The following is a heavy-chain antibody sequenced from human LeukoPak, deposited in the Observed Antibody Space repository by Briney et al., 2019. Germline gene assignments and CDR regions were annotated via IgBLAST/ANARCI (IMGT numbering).Heavy chain of an antibody. CDR1: GYTFTSYY. J-gene: IGHJ4*02. CDR2: INPSGGST. CDR3: TRAHALQPFDY. V-gene: IGHV1-46*03. Sequence: GASVKVSCKASGYTFTSYYIHWVRQAPEQGLEWMGIINPSGGSTNYAQKFQGRVTMTRDTSTTTVYMELSSLRSDDTAVYYCTRAHALQPFDYWGQGTLVTVSS. D-gene: IGHD5-18*01.